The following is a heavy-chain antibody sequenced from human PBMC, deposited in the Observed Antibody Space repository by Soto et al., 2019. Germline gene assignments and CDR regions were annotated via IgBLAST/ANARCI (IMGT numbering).Heavy chain of an antibody. V-gene: IGHV4-59*01. CDR2: IYFNGNT. D-gene: IGHD3-16*01. CDR1: AASYSKYY. J-gene: IGHJ4*02. CDR3: ASVTFGGVVLAH. Sequence: PSETLSLTCTVSAASYSKYYWSWIRQPPGKGLEWIGYIYFNGNTNYNPSLRRRVTISIDTSKKQISLNRTSVTDADTAVYYCASVTFGGVVLAHWGQGTLVTVSS.